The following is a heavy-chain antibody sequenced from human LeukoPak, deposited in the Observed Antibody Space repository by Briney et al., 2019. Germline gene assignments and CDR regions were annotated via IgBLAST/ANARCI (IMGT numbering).Heavy chain of an antibody. Sequence: PGGSLRLSCAASGFTFSSYGMHWVRQAPGRGLEWVAVISYDGSNKYYADSVKGRFTISRDNSKDTLYLQMNSLRAEDTAVYYCARSGTTGTADYWGQGTLVTVSS. CDR1: GFTFSSYG. CDR3: ARSGTTGTADY. CDR2: ISYDGSNK. V-gene: IGHV3-30*03. D-gene: IGHD1-1*01. J-gene: IGHJ4*02.